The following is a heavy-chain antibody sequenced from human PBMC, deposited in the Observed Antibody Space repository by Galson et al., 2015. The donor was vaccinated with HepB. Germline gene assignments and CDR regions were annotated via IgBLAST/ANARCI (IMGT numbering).Heavy chain of an antibody. V-gene: IGHV3-21*01. CDR3: AREGGYCSGGSCYSSAFDI. D-gene: IGHD2-15*01. Sequence: LRLSCAASGFTFSSYSMNWVRQAPGKGLEWVSSISSSSSYIYYADSVKGRFTISRDNAKNSLYLQMNSLRAEDTAVYYCAREGGYCSGGSCYSSAFDIWGQGTMVTVSS. J-gene: IGHJ3*02. CDR1: GFTFSSYS. CDR2: ISSSSSYI.